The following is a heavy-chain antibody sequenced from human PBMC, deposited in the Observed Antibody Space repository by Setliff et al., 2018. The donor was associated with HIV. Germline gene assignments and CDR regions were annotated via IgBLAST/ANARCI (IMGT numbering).Heavy chain of an antibody. CDR1: GGSISTYY. CDR2: IYYSGST. V-gene: IGHV4-59*01. J-gene: IGHJ3*01. CDR3: ARVQMAYAAFDV. Sequence: SETLSLTCTVSGGSISTYYWSWIRQPPGKGLEWIGYIYYSGSTNYNPSLKSRVTISVDTSKNQFSLKLSSVTAADTAVYYCARVQMAYAAFDVWGQGTMVTVSS. D-gene: IGHD4-17*01.